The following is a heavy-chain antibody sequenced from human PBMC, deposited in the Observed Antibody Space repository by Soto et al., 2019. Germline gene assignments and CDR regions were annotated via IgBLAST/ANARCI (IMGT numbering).Heavy chain of an antibody. D-gene: IGHD3-22*01. CDR3: ARDRTAYYYDSSGYYYVFDY. CDR2: IIPIFGTA. J-gene: IGHJ4*02. V-gene: IGHV1-69*13. Sequence: GASVKVSCTASGGTFSSYAISWVRQAPGQGLEWMGGIIPIFGTANYAQKFQGRVTITADESTSTAYMELSSLRSEDTAVYYCARDRTAYYYDSSGYYYVFDYWGQGTLVTVSS. CDR1: GGTFSSYA.